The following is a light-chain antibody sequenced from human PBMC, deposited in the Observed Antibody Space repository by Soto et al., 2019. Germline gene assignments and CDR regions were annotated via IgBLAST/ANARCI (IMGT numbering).Light chain of an antibody. CDR3: QQRSNWPPEIT. V-gene: IGKV3-11*01. J-gene: IGKJ5*01. CDR2: DAS. Sequence: EIVLTQSPSTLSLSPGERAPLSCSASQSVSSYLAWYQQKPGQAPRLLIYDASNRATGIPARFSGSGSGTDFTLTISSLEPEDFAVYYCQQRSNWPPEITFGQGTRLEIK. CDR1: QSVSSY.